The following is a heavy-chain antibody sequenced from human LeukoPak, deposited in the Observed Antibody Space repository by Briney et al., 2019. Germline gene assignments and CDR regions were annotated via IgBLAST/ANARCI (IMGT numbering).Heavy chain of an antibody. J-gene: IGHJ4*02. Sequence: GGSLRLSCAASGFTFSSYGMHWVRQAPGKGLEWVAFIRYDGSNKYYADSVKGRFTISRDNSKNTLYLQTNSLRAEDTAVYYCAKDKIGRILEWLSYFDYWGQGTLVTVSS. CDR1: GFTFSSYG. D-gene: IGHD3-3*01. CDR3: AKDKIGRILEWLSYFDY. V-gene: IGHV3-30*02. CDR2: IRYDGSNK.